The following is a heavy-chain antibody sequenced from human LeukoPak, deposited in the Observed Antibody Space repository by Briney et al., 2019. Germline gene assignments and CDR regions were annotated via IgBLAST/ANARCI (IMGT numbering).Heavy chain of an antibody. Sequence: GGSLRLSCAASGFTFSSYGMHWVRQAPGKGLEWVAVIWYDGSNKYYADSVKGRFTISRDNSKNTLYLQMNSLRAEDTAVYYCAKKAGSSSWYHPFDYWGQGTLVTVSS. J-gene: IGHJ4*02. CDR1: GFTFSSYG. CDR3: AKKAGSSSWYHPFDY. D-gene: IGHD6-13*01. CDR2: IWYDGSNK. V-gene: IGHV3-33*06.